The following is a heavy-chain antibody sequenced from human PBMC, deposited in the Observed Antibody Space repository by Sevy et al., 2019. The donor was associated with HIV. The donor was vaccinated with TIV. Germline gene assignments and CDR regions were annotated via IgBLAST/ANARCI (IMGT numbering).Heavy chain of an antibody. V-gene: IGHV4-34*01. J-gene: IGHJ3*02. D-gene: IGHD1-26*01. Sequence: SETLSLTCAVYGGSFSGYYWSWIRQPPGKGLEWIGEINHNGSTNYNPSLKSRVTISVDTSKNQFSLKLSSVTAADTAVYYCAREVGRGRRRAFDIWGQGTMVTVSS. CDR3: AREVGRGRRRAFDI. CDR1: GGSFSGYY. CDR2: INHNGST.